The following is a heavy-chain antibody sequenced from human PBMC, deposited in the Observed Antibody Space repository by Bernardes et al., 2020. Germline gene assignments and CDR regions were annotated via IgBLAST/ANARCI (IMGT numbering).Heavy chain of an antibody. CDR1: GYSFTSYW. V-gene: IGHV5-51*01. CDR3: ARSVVVVPAASERRAPSYGMDV. CDR2: IYPGDSDT. J-gene: IGHJ6*02. D-gene: IGHD2-2*01. Sequence: GESRKISCKGSGYSFTSYWIGWVRQMPGKGLEWMGIIYPGDSDTRYSPSFQGQVTISADKSISTAYLQWSSLKASDTAMYYCARSVVVVPAASERRAPSYGMDVWGQGTTVTVSS.